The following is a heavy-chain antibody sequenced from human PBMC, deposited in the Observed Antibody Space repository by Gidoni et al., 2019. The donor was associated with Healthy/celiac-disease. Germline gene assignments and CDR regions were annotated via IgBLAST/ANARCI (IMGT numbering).Heavy chain of an antibody. CDR1: GFTSSNAW. Sequence: EVQLVESGGGLVKPGGSLRLSCAASGFTSSNAWMSWVRQAPGKGLEWVGRIKSKTDGGTTDYAAPVKGRFTISRDDSKNTLYLQMNSLKTEDTAVYYCTTPGDIRFLEWSPLYFDYWGQGTLVTVSS. J-gene: IGHJ4*02. CDR2: IKSKTDGGTT. V-gene: IGHV3-15*01. CDR3: TTPGDIRFLEWSPLYFDY. D-gene: IGHD3-3*01.